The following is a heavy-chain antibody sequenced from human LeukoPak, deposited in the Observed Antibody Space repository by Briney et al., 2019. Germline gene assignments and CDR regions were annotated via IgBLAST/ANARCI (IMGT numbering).Heavy chain of an antibody. Sequence: GSLRLSCAASGFTVSSNYMSWVRQAPGKGLEWIGSVYYRESSYYNPSLKSRVTISVGTSNNQFSLKMSSMTAADTAEYFCARVGLVASAGSFDYWGQGILVTVSS. V-gene: IGHV4-59*02. D-gene: IGHD6-13*01. J-gene: IGHJ4*02. CDR1: GFTVSSNY. CDR2: VYYRESS. CDR3: ARVGLVASAGSFDY.